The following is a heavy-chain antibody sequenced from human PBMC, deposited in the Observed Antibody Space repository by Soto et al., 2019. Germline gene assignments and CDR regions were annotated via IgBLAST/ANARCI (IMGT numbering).Heavy chain of an antibody. Sequence: QVQLQESGPGLVMASETLSLTCTVSGTSMSGHFWSWMRQPPGKGLEWIGYGYYSGCTLYNPSLKSRVTISLDTSENHFSLRLSSVTSADTALYYCARGVYLSLVRTGWFDPWGQGTLVTVSS. J-gene: IGHJ5*02. V-gene: IGHV4-59*11. CDR2: GYYSGCT. CDR3: ARGVYLSLVRTGWFDP. D-gene: IGHD3-10*01. CDR1: GTSMSGHF.